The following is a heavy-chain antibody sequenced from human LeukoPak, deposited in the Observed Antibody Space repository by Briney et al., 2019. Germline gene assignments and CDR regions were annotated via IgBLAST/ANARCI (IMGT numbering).Heavy chain of an antibody. CDR1: GFTFSSYS. CDR2: ISSSSSYI. D-gene: IGHD3-22*01. J-gene: IGHJ3*02. V-gene: IGHV3-21*01. Sequence: GGSLRLSCAASGFTFSSYSMNWVRQAPGKGLEWVSSISSSSSYIYYADSVKGRFTISRDNAKNSLYLQMNSLRAEDTAVYYCARVRKHYHDSSGSFDIWGQGTMVTVSS. CDR3: ARVRKHYHDSSGSFDI.